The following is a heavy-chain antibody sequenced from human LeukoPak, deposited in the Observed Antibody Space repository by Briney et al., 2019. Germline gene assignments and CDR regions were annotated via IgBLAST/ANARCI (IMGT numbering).Heavy chain of an antibody. J-gene: IGHJ4*02. Sequence: ESGGSLRLSCAASGFTFDDYAMHWVRQAPGKGLEWVSGISWNSGSIGYADSVKGRFTISRDNAKNSLYLQMNSLRAEDTALYYCAKAIGDSSGYPFDYWGQGTLVTVSS. CDR3: AKAIGDSSGYPFDY. D-gene: IGHD3-22*01. V-gene: IGHV3-9*01. CDR1: GFTFDDYA. CDR2: ISWNSGSI.